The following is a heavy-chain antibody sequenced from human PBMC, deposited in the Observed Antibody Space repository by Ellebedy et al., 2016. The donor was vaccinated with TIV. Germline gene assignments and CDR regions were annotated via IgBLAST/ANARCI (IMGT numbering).Heavy chain of an antibody. J-gene: IGHJ3*01. Sequence: GESLKISCAASGFTFSDYWMSWVRQAPGKGLEWISSISTSSIYKYYADSLKGRFTISRDNARKSLYLEMNSLRAEDTAVYYCARGRANSGSTDAFDFWGQGTMVNVSS. CDR2: ISTSSIYK. D-gene: IGHD6-19*01. CDR3: ARGRANSGSTDAFDF. CDR1: GFTFSDYW. V-gene: IGHV3-21*01.